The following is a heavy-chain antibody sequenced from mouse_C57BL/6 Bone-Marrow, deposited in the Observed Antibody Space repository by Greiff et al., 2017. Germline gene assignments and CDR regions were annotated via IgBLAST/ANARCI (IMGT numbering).Heavy chain of an antibody. D-gene: IGHD1-1*01. V-gene: IGHV1-50*01. Sequence: QVQLQQPGAELVKPGASVKLSCKASGYTFTSYWMQWVKQRPGQGLEWIGEIDPSDSYTNYNQKFKGKATLTVDTSSSTAYMQLSSLTSEDSAVYYCAVYYYGSSYGDYWGPGTTLTVSS. CDR2: IDPSDSYT. CDR3: AVYYYGSSYGDY. CDR1: GYTFTSYW. J-gene: IGHJ2*01.